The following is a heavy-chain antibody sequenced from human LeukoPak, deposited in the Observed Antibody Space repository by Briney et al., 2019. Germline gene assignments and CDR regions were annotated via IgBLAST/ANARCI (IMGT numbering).Heavy chain of an antibody. J-gene: IGHJ4*02. V-gene: IGHV1-46*01. Sequence: ASVKVSCKASGYTFTSYYMHWVRRAPGQGLEWMGIINPSGGSTSYAQKFQGRVTMTRDTSTSTVYMELSSLRSEDTAVYYCARAGSSVREVVYWGQGTLVTVSS. CDR2: INPSGGST. D-gene: IGHD3-10*01. CDR3: ARAGSSVREVVY. CDR1: GYTFTSYY.